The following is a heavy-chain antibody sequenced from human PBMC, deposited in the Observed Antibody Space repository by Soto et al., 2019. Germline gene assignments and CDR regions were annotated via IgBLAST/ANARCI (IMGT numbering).Heavy chain of an antibody. D-gene: IGHD5-18*01. V-gene: IGHV3-30-3*01. Sequence: QVQLVESGGGVVQPGRSLRLSCAASGFTFSNYAMHWVRQAPGKGLEWVSFISYAGSNKYYADSVKGRFTISRDNSKNTLYLHLNSLRTEDTAVYYCARGFVNTASDAFEIWGQGTMVTVSS. CDR1: GFTFSNYA. CDR2: ISYAGSNK. J-gene: IGHJ3*02. CDR3: ARGFVNTASDAFEI.